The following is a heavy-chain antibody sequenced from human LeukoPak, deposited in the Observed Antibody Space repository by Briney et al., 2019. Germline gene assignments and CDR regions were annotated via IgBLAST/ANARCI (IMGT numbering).Heavy chain of an antibody. CDR1: GYTFNTHG. J-gene: IGHJ4*02. D-gene: IGHD3-10*01. Sequence: ASVKVSCKASGYTFNTHGISWVRQAPGQGLEWMGWISAYNGNTNYAQNLQGRVTMTADTSTSTAYMELRSLRFDDTAVYYCARDPHYYGSGNYYQFDYWGQGTLVTVSS. V-gene: IGHV1-18*04. CDR3: ARDPHYYGSGNYYQFDY. CDR2: ISAYNGNT.